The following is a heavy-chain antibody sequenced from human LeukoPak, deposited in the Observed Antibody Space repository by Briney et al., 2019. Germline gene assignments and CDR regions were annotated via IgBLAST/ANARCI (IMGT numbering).Heavy chain of an antibody. CDR1: GGTFSSYA. CDR2: IIPIFGTA. Sequence: ASVKVPCKASGGTFSSYAISWVRQAPGQGLEWMGGIIPIFGTANYAQKFQGRVTITADESTSTAYMELSSLRSEDTAVYYCARGSYYDSSGYTDAFDIWGQGTMVTVSS. CDR3: ARGSYYDSSGYTDAFDI. J-gene: IGHJ3*02. V-gene: IGHV1-69*13. D-gene: IGHD3-22*01.